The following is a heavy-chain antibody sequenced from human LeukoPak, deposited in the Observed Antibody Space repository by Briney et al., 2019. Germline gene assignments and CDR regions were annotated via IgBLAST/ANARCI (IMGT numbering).Heavy chain of an antibody. V-gene: IGHV3-11*04. CDR3: ASAGYYDFWSGYFAKFDY. D-gene: IGHD3-3*01. J-gene: IGHJ4*02. Sequence: GGSLRLSCAASGFTFSDYYMSWIRQAPGKGLEWVSYISSSGSTIYYADSVKGRFTISWDNAKNSLYLQMNSLRAEDTAVYYCASAGYYDFWSGYFAKFDYWGQGTLVTVSS. CDR2: ISSSGSTI. CDR1: GFTFSDYY.